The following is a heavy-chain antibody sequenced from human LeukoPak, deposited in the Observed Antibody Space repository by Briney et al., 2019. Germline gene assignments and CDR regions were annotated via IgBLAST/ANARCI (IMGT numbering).Heavy chain of an antibody. Sequence: SGTLSLTCGVSGGSISSTNWWSWVRQPPGQGLEWIGEISLSGVTNYNPSLKSRVPMSLDRSKNHLSLTLTSVTAADTAVYYCSRESGAFSPFGYWGQGTLVTVSS. CDR3: SRESGAFSPFGY. D-gene: IGHD1-26*01. V-gene: IGHV4-4*02. CDR1: GGSISSTNW. CDR2: ISLSGVT. J-gene: IGHJ4*02.